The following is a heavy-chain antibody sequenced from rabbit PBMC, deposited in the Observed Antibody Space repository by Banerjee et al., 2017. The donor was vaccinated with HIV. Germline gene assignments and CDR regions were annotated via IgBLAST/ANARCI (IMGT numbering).Heavy chain of an antibody. CDR2: IYSSNGDK. CDR3: GRGNTYNFHL. V-gene: IGHV1S43*01. D-gene: IGHD1-1*01. Sequence: QEQLEESGGDLVKPEGSLTLTCTASGFSFSSYWMCWVRQAPGKGLELIACIYSSNGDKWYASWVNGRFTISRSTSLNTVDLKMTSLTVADTATYFCGRGNTYNFHLWGPGTLVTVS. J-gene: IGHJ4*01. CDR1: GFSFSSYW.